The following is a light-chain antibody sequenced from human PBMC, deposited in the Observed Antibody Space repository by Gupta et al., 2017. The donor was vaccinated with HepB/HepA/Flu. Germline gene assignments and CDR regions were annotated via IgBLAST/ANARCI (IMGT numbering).Light chain of an antibody. CDR3: AAWDDSRSGQL. CDR2: RNN. V-gene: IGLV1-47*01. CDR1: SSNIGSNY. Sequence: QSVLTQPPSASGTPGQRVTISCSGSSSNIGSNYVYWYQQLPATAPKLLIYRNNQRPSGVPDRFSGSKSGTSASLAISGLRAEDEADYYCAAWDDSRSGQLFGGGTKLTVL. J-gene: IGLJ2*01.